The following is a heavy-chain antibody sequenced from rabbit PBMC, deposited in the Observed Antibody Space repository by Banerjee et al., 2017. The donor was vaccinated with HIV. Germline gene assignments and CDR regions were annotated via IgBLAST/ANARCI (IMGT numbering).Heavy chain of an antibody. CDR1: GFSLNNNYV. CDR2: IYTSNGGYT. Sequence: QEQLEESGGDLVKPEGSLTLTCKASGFSLNNNYVMRWVRQAPGKGLELIACIYTSNGGYTGYTNWAKGRFTISKTSSTTVTLQMTSLTAADTATYFCARGVYTDGYLNAIDLWGPGTLVTVS. J-gene: IGHJ4*01. V-gene: IGHV1S45*01. CDR3: ARGVYTDGYLNAIDL. D-gene: IGHD6-1*01.